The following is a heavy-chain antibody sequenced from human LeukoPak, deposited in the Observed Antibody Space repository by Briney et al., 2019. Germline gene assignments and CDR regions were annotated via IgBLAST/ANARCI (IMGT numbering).Heavy chain of an antibody. D-gene: IGHD6-13*01. CDR3: ARGRSWTYYYYGMDV. V-gene: IGHV3-64*01. CDR1: GFTFSSYA. J-gene: IGHJ6*02. CDR2: ISSNGGST. Sequence: PGGSLRLSCAASGFTFSSYAMHWVRQAPGKGLEYVSAISSNGGSTYYANSVKGRFTISRDNSKNMLYLQMGSLRAEDMAVYYCARGRSWTYYYYGMDVWGQGTTVTVSS.